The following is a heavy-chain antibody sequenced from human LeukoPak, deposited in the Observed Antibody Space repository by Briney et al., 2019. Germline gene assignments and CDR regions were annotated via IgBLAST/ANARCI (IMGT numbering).Heavy chain of an antibody. D-gene: IGHD4-17*01. J-gene: IGHJ6*02. Sequence: SETLSLTCTVSGGSISSGDYYWSWIRQPPGKGLEWIGIIYYSGATYYNPSLKSRVTISVDTSKNQFSLKLSSVTAADTAVYCCARVMRRRTASVKYPVHNYGMDVWGQGTTVTVSS. V-gene: IGHV4-39*07. CDR2: IYYSGAT. CDR1: GGSISSGDYY. CDR3: ARVMRRRTASVKYPVHNYGMDV.